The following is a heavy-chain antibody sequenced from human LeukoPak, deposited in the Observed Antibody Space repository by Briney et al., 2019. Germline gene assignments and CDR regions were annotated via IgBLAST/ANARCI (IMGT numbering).Heavy chain of an antibody. CDR1: GISFSGYF. CDR3: TREPNDYGDYGRHY. D-gene: IGHD4-17*01. CDR2: LSNSGSSI. V-gene: IGHV3-11*01. J-gene: IGHJ4*02. Sequence: GGFLRLSCAASGISFSGYFMSWIRQAPGKGLEWVAYLSNSGSSIYYADSVKGRFTISRDNANNSLFLQMNSLRVEDTALYYCTREPNDYGDYGRHYWGQGTLVTVSS.